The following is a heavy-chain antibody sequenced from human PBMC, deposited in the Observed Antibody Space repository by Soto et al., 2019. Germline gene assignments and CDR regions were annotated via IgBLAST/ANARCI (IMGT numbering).Heavy chain of an antibody. CDR1: GGSISSGGYY. V-gene: IGHV4-31*03. J-gene: IGHJ6*02. CDR2: IYYSGST. D-gene: IGHD3-16*01. Sequence: QVQLQESGPGLVKPSQTLSLTCTVSGGSISSGGYYWSWIRQHPGKGLEWIGYIYYSGSTYYNPSLKGRVTISVDTSKNQCSLKLSSVTAADTAVYYCARSLTDDYHYGMDVWGQGTTVTVSS. CDR3: ARSLTDDYHYGMDV.